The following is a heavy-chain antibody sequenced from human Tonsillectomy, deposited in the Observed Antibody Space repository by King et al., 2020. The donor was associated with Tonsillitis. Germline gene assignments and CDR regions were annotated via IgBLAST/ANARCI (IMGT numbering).Heavy chain of an antibody. CDR2: IIAYTGNT. CDR3: AREGRYSYDYDY. CDR1: GYTFTSYA. D-gene: IGHD5-18*01. V-gene: IGHV1-18*04. J-gene: IGHJ4*02. Sequence: QLVQYGAEVKKPGASVKVSCKASGYTFTSYAINWVRQAPGQGLEWMGWIIAYTGNTNYAQKLRGRVTMTTDTSTSTAYKELRSLRSDDTAVYYCAREGRYSYDYDYWGQGTLVTVSS.